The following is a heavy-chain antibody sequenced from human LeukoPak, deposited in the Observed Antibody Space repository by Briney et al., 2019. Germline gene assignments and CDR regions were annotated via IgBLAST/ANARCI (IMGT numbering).Heavy chain of an antibody. J-gene: IGHJ4*02. D-gene: IGHD5-18*01. CDR3: QTEGIQQSFFDY. CDR1: GFTFSSYS. CDR2: ISSSSSYI. V-gene: IGHV3-21*01. Sequence: GGSLRLSCAASGFTFSSYSMNWVRQAPGKGLEWVSSISSSSSYIYYADSVKGRFTISRDNAKNSLYLQMNRLRAEDTAVYYCQTEGIQQSFFDYWGQGTLVTVSS.